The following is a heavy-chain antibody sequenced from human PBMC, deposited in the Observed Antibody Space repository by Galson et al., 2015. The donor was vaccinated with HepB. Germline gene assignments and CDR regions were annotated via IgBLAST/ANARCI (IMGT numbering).Heavy chain of an antibody. D-gene: IGHD7-27*01. J-gene: IGHJ6*02. Sequence: LSLTCTVSGGSISSYYWSWIRQPPGKGLEWIGYIYYSGSINYNPSLKSRVTISVDTSKNQFSLKLSSVTAADTAVYYCARGRLGRGDYYGMDVWGQGTTVTVSS. CDR1: GGSISSYY. CDR3: ARGRLGRGDYYGMDV. CDR2: IYYSGSI. V-gene: IGHV4-59*01.